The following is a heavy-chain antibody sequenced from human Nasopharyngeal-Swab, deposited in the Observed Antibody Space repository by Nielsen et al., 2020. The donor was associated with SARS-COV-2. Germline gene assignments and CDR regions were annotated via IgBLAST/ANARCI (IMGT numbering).Heavy chain of an antibody. CDR2: IKPGSGST. V-gene: IGHV1-46*01. J-gene: IGHJ4*02. D-gene: IGHD4-17*01. Sequence: WVRQAPGQGLEWLGLIKPGSGSTTYAPNFQGRITVTRDTSTSTVYMDLSSPRSEDTAVYYCARDDYGDYGYFGHWGQGTLVTVSS. CDR3: ARDDYGDYGYFGH.